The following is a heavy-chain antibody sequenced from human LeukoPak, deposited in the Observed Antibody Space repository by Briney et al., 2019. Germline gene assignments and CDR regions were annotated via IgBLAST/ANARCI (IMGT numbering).Heavy chain of an antibody. V-gene: IGHV3-9*01. J-gene: IGHJ4*02. CDR2: ISWNSGNT. Sequence: GGSLRLSCAVSGFTFEIYAMHWVRKAPGEALEWVSGISWNSGNTDYADSVKGRFTISRDNAKNSLFLQMNRLRAEDTALYYCVKGSGTFYNGYFDYWGQETLVTVSS. D-gene: IGHD3-10*01. CDR3: VKGSGTFYNGYFDY. CDR1: GFTFEIYA.